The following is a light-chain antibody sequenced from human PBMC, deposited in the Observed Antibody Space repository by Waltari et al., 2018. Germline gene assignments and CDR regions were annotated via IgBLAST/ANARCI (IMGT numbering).Light chain of an antibody. Sequence: QSALTQPASVSGSPGPSITLSCTCTSSDVGGYNYVSWYQQHPGKAPKLMIYDVSNRPSGVSNRFSGSKSGNTASLTISGLQAEDEADYYCSSYTSSSTVVFGGGTKLTVL. CDR1: SSDVGGYNY. J-gene: IGLJ2*01. V-gene: IGLV2-14*03. CDR3: SSYTSSSTVV. CDR2: DVS.